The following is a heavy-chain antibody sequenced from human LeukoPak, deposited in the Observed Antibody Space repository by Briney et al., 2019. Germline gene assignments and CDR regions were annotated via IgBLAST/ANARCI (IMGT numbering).Heavy chain of an antibody. V-gene: IGHV5-51*01. CDR1: GYTFTNYW. CDR2: VSPGDSDT. Sequence: GESLKISCQGSGYTFTNYWIGWVRQMPGKGLEWMGIVSPGDSDTRYSPSFQGQVTLSVDKSISAAYLQWSSLKASDTALCYCARRSRGHCTTTSCFFDYWGQGTLVTVSS. D-gene: IGHD2-2*01. CDR3: ARRSRGHCTTTSCFFDY. J-gene: IGHJ4*02.